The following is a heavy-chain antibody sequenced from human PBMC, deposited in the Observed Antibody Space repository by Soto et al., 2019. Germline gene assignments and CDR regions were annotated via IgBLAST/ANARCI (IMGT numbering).Heavy chain of an antibody. D-gene: IGHD1-26*01. Sequence: ASVKVSCKASGYTFTSYGISWVRQAPGQGPEWMGWISAYNGNTNYAQKLQGRVTMTTDTSTSTAYMELRSLRSDDTAVYYCARDSSVVGATSLGYFDLWGRGTLVTVSS. CDR1: GYTFTSYG. J-gene: IGHJ2*01. CDR3: ARDSSVVGATSLGYFDL. V-gene: IGHV1-18*04. CDR2: ISAYNGNT.